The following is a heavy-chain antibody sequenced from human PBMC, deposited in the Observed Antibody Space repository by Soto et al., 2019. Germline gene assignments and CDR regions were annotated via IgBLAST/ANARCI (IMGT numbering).Heavy chain of an antibody. D-gene: IGHD4-17*01. Sequence: PGGSLRLSCAASGFTFSSYWMHWVRQAPGKGLVWVSRINSDGSSTSYADSVKGRFTISRDNAKNTLYLQMNSLRAEDTAVYYCSTVDDYGDGDYYYGMDVWGQGTTVTVSS. J-gene: IGHJ6*02. CDR1: GFTFSSYW. CDR3: STVDDYGDGDYYYGMDV. V-gene: IGHV3-74*01. CDR2: INSDGSST.